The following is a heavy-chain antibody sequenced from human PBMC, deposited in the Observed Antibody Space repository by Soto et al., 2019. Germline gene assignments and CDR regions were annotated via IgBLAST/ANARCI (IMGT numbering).Heavy chain of an antibody. CDR2: IYYSGSP. CDR3: VSLYDSGGSFDY. CDR1: GGSISSGDYF. Sequence: SETLSLTCTVSGGSISSGDYFGSWILHPPGRDLEWIGHIYYSGSPYYNPYLRSRLAISVDKSRNQFSMRMMSATAADTAMYNCVSLYDSGGSFDYWGQGDLVS. J-gene: IGHJ4*02. V-gene: IGHV4-30-4*01. D-gene: IGHD3-22*01.